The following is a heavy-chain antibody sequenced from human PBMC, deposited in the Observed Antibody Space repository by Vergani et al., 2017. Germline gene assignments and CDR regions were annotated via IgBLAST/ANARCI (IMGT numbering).Heavy chain of an antibody. J-gene: IGHJ4*02. CDR1: GVSIYSRYY. CDR3: AQAEFSTNFYGQSYYLDY. CDR2: VYFTGST. D-gene: IGHD6-6*01. V-gene: IGHV4-4*07. Sequence: QVQLQESGPGLVKSSQTLSLTCRVSGVSIYSRYYWTWVRQPAGKGLQWLGRVYFTGSTNYNPSLRSRLSLSIDTSLNEFSLKLHSVSADDSAMYFCAQAEFSTNFYGQSYYLDYWGQGIPVTVSS.